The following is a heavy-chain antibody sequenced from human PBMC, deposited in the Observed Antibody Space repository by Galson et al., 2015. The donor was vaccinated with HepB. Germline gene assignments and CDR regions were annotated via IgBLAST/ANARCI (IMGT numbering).Heavy chain of an antibody. J-gene: IGHJ4*02. Sequence: SLRLSCAASGFTFSSYGMHWVRQAPGKGLDWVAVISYDGSNKYYADSVKGRFTISRDNSKNTLYLQMNSLRAEDTAVYYCAKDYCGGDCYHFGQWGQGTLVTVSS. V-gene: IGHV3-30*18. CDR2: ISYDGSNK. D-gene: IGHD2-21*01. CDR1: GFTFSSYG. CDR3: AKDYCGGDCYHFGQ.